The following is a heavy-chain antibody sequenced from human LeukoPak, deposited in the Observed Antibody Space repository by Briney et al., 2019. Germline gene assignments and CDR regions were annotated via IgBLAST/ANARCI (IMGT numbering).Heavy chain of an antibody. V-gene: IGHV3-33*01. D-gene: IGHD2-15*01. CDR1: GFTFSSYD. J-gene: IGHJ3*02. CDR3: ARRQGGAFDI. Sequence: GRSLRLSCAASGFTFSSYDMHWVRQAPGRGLEWVALIWSDGSNKYYADSVKGRFTISRDNSENTLYLQMNSLRAEDTAVYYCARRQGGAFDIWGQGTMVTVSS. CDR2: IWSDGSNK.